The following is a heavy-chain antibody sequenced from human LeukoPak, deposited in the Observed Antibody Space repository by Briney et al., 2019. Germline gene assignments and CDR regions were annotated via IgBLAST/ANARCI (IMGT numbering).Heavy chain of an antibody. CDR1: GFTFTSYV. J-gene: IGHJ4*02. CDR2: IRYDGRNE. Sequence: GGSLRLSCAASGFTFTSYVMHWVRQAPGKGLEWVAFIRYDGRNEYYADSVRGRFTISRDNSKNTLYLQMNSLRAEDTAVYCCARCRDASRNPDYWGQGTLVTVSS. V-gene: IGHV3-30*02. D-gene: IGHD5-24*01. CDR3: ARCRDASRNPDY.